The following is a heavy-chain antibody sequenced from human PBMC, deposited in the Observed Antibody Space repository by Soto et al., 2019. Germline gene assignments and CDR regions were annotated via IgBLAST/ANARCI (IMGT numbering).Heavy chain of an antibody. CDR1: GYTFTSYW. J-gene: IGHJ6*02. Sequence: PGESLKISCVGSGYTFTSYWINWVRQMPGKGLEWMGKIDPDDSYTDYSPSFQGHVTFSVDKFNNTAYLQWSSLNVSDTAMYYCTRRRKTTMTYYSFYGMDVWAQGTTVTVSS. D-gene: IGHD4-17*01. CDR3: TRRRKTTMTYYSFYGMDV. V-gene: IGHV5-10-1*01. CDR2: IDPDDSYT.